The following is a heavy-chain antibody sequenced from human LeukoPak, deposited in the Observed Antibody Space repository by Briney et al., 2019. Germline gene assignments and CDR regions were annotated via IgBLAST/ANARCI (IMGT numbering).Heavy chain of an antibody. D-gene: IGHD4-11*01. Sequence: GGSLRLSCAASGFTFDDYGMTWVRQAPGKGLEWVSGINWNGGNTGYADSVKGRFTISRDNAQNSLYLQMNSLRTEDTALYYCARVASNYDFDYWGQGTLVTVSS. CDR2: INWNGGNT. CDR1: GFTFDDYG. V-gene: IGHV3-20*04. CDR3: ARVASNYDFDY. J-gene: IGHJ4*02.